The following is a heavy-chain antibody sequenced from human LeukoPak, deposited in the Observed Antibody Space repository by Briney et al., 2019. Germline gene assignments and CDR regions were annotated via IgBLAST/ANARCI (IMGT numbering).Heavy chain of an antibody. D-gene: IGHD5-18*01. CDR2: IYNGDST. V-gene: IGHV3-66*01. J-gene: IGHJ4*02. Sequence: GSLRLSCAASGFTVSSNYMSWVRQAPGKGLEWVSVIYNGDSTYYADSVKGRFTISRDNSKNTLYLQMNSLRAEDTAVYYCARVDPASSYGSRGAFDYWGQGTLVTVSS. CDR3: ARVDPASSYGSRGAFDY. CDR1: GFTVSSNY.